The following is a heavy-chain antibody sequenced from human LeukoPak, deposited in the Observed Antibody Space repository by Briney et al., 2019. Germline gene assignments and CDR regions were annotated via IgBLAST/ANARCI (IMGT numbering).Heavy chain of an antibody. CDR2: IKSKTDGGTT. J-gene: IGHJ5*02. Sequence: GGSLRLSCAASGFTFSSYSMNWVRQAPGKGLEWVGHIKSKTDGGTTDYAAPVEGRFTISRDDSKNTLYLQMNSLKTEDTAVYYCTTDLYDFWTGYYARDNSFDPWGQGTLVTVSS. CDR1: GFTFSSYS. D-gene: IGHD3-3*01. V-gene: IGHV3-15*01. CDR3: TTDLYDFWTGYYARDNSFDP.